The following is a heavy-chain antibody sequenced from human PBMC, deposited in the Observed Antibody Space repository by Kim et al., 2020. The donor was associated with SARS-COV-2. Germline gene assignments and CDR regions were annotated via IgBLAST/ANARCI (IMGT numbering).Heavy chain of an antibody. V-gene: IGHV3-48*03. J-gene: IGHJ6*02. Sequence: GGSLRLSCAASGFTFSSYEMNWVRQAPGKGLEWVSYISSSGSTIYYADSVKGRFTISRDNAKNSLYLQMNSLRAEDTAVYYCARDREGGSSWYRGNYYYGMDVWGQGTTVTVSS. CDR2: ISSSGSTI. CDR1: GFTFSSYE. D-gene: IGHD6-13*01. CDR3: ARDREGGSSWYRGNYYYGMDV.